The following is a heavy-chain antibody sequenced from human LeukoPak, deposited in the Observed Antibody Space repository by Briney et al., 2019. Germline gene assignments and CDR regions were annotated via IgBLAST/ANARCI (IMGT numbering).Heavy chain of an antibody. CDR1: GGSISSGSYY. J-gene: IGHJ6*03. Sequence: SETLSLTCTVSGGSISSGSYYWSWIRQPAGKGLEWIGRIYTSGSTNYNPSLKSRVTISVDTSKNQFSLKLSSVTAADTAVYYCAGTTDCSSTSCYGVGLYYYYYYYMDVWGKGTTVTVSS. V-gene: IGHV4-61*02. CDR2: IYTSGST. D-gene: IGHD2-2*01. CDR3: AGTTDCSSTSCYGVGLYYYYYYYMDV.